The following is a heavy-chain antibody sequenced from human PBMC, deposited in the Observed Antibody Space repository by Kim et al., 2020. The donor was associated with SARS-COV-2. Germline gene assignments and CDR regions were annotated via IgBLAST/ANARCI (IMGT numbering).Heavy chain of an antibody. CDR2: ST. D-gene: IGHD3-22*01. J-gene: IGHJ4*02. CDR3: ARGVITTGFDY. V-gene: IGHV4-34*01. Sequence: STSYNPALSSRLTISIDTSKNHLSLKLTSVTAADTAVYYCARGVITTGFDYWGQGTLVTVSS.